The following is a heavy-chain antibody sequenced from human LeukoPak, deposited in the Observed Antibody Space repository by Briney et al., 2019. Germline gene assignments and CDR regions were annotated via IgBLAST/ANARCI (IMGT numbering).Heavy chain of an antibody. CDR1: GFTFSSYA. Sequence: GGSLRLSCSASGFTFSSYAMHWVRQAPGKGLEYVSAISSNGGSTYYADSVKGRFTISRDNSKNTLYLQMNSLRAEDTAVYYCAKDSLGGRNYFDYWGQGTLVTVSS. V-gene: IGHV3-64*04. CDR3: AKDSLGGRNYFDY. J-gene: IGHJ4*02. D-gene: IGHD1-26*01. CDR2: ISSNGGST.